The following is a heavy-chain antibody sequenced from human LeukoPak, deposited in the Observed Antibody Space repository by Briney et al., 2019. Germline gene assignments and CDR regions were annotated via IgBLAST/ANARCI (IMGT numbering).Heavy chain of an antibody. CDR2: FDPADGEP. CDR1: GYMFTELP. Sequence: GASVKVSCKVSGYMFTELPIHWVGQTPAKGLEWMGGFDPADGEPVYAQNFKDRLTMTEDTSTETAYMNLRSLGSEDTAVYYCAAGPDCSSTSCLFEFWGQGTLVTVSS. D-gene: IGHD2-2*01. CDR3: AAGPDCSSTSCLFEF. V-gene: IGHV1-24*01. J-gene: IGHJ4*02.